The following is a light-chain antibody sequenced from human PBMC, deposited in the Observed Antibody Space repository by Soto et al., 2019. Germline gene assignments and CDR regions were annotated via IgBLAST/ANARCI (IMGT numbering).Light chain of an antibody. CDR2: GAS. J-gene: IGKJ5*01. CDR3: QHYISWPIT. Sequence: EIVMTQSPATLSVSPGERATLSCRASQSVTSNLVWFQQKPGQAPRLLIYGASTRATGIPARFSGSGSGTEFTLTISSLQSEDFAVYYCQHYISWPITFGQGTRLEIK. V-gene: IGKV3-15*01. CDR1: QSVTSN.